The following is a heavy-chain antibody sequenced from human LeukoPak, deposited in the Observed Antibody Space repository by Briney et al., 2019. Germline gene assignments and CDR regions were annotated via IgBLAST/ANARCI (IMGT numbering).Heavy chain of an antibody. CDR3: ARGHSDTSGYYSY. J-gene: IGHJ4*02. D-gene: IGHD3-22*01. V-gene: IGHV5-51*01. CDR1: GYSFTTYW. Sequence: GESLKISCKGSGYSFTTYWIGWVRQVPGKGLEWVGIIYPGDSDARYSPSFQGQVTISADNSISTAYLHWSSLKASDTAMYYCARGHSDTSGYYSYWGQGPLVTVSS. CDR2: IYPGDSDA.